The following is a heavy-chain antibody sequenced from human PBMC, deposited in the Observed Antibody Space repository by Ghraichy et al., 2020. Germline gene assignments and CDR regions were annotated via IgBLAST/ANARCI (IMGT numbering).Heavy chain of an antibody. CDR2: ISSSSRTI. Sequence: GESLNISCVGSGFTLSGYSMNWVRQSPGKGLEWVAYISSSSRTISYADSVKGRFTISRDNAQNSLYLQMNSLRDEDTALYYCARCATVVRFFYYDGMDVWGQGTTVTVSS. CDR1: GFTLSGYS. J-gene: IGHJ6*02. V-gene: IGHV3-48*02. D-gene: IGHD4-23*01. CDR3: ARCATVVRFFYYDGMDV.